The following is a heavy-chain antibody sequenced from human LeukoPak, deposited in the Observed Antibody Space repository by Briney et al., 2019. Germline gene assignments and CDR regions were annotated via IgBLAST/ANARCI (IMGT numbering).Heavy chain of an antibody. V-gene: IGHV1-2*02. CDR2: INPNSGGT. D-gene: IGHD2-2*01. J-gene: IGHJ4*02. Sequence: ASVKVSCKASGYTFTDYYIHWVRQAPGHGLEWMAWINPNSGGTYYAQNFHDRITLTRDTSISTAYMELSRLRSDDTAIYYCARANAFYCSSTSCLFDYWGQGTLVTVSS. CDR3: ARANAFYCSSTSCLFDY. CDR1: GYTFTDYY.